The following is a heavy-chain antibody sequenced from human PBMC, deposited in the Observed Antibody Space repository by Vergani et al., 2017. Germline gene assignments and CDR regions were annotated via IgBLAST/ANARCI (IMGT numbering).Heavy chain of an antibody. D-gene: IGHD3-10*01. V-gene: IGHV3-33*01. CDR1: GFTFSSYG. CDR3: ARDGIGEQTGQWGY. CDR2: IWYDGSNK. Sequence: QVQLVESGGGVVQPGRSLRLSCEASGFTFSSYGMHRVRQAPGKGLEWVAVIWYDGSNKYYADSVKGRFTISRDNSKNTLYLQMNSRRAEDTAVYYCARDGIGEQTGQWGYWGQGTLVTVSS. J-gene: IGHJ4*02.